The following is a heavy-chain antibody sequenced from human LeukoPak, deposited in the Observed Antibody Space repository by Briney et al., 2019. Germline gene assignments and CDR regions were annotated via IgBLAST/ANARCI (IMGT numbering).Heavy chain of an antibody. CDR1: GFTFDDYA. CDR2: ISGDGSDT. D-gene: IGHD6-19*01. J-gene: IGHJ4*02. CDR3: AKQKQWLVLDY. V-gene: IGHV3-43*02. Sequence: QPGGSLRLSCAASGFTFDDYAMYWVRQAPGKGLEWVSLISGDGSDTYYADSVKGRFTISRDNSKNSLFLQMNSLRTEDTALYYCAKQKQWLVLDYWGQGTLVTVSS.